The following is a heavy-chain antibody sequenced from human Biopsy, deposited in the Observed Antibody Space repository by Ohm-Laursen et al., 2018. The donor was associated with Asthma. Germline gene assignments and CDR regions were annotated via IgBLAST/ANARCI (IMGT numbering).Heavy chain of an antibody. V-gene: IGHV3-7*01. Sequence: SLRLSCAASGFTFSSYSMNWVRQAPGQGLEWVANIKHDGSEKNHVDSLRGRFTISRGNAKNLLFLQMNSLRAEDTAVYYCARTFHFWSPYHAEHYQLWGQGTLVTVSS. J-gene: IGHJ1*01. D-gene: IGHD3-3*01. CDR2: IKHDGSEK. CDR3: ARTFHFWSPYHAEHYQL. CDR1: GFTFSSYS.